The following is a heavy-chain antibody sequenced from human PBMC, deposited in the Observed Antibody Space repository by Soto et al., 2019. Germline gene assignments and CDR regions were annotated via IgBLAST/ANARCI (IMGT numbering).Heavy chain of an antibody. CDR3: ARGPLFSSSLFYYSYYGMDV. Sequence: SVKVSCKASGGTFSSYAISWVRQAPGQGLEWMGGIIPIFGTANYAQKFQGRVTITADESTSTAYMELSSLRSEDTAVYYCARGPLFSSSLFYYSYYGMDVWGQGTTVTVSS. CDR2: IIPIFGTA. V-gene: IGHV1-69*13. D-gene: IGHD6-6*01. J-gene: IGHJ6*02. CDR1: GGTFSSYA.